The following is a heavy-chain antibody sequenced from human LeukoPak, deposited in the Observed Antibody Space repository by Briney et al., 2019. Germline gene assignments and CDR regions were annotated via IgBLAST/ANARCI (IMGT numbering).Heavy chain of an antibody. J-gene: IGHJ4*02. V-gene: IGHV4-38-2*02. D-gene: IGHD5-18*01. CDR1: GYSISSGYY. CDR2: IYHSGST. CDR3: ARVDAAKPGYYFDY. Sequence: SETLSLTCTVSGYSISSGYYWGWIRQPPGKRLEWIGSIYHSGSTYYNPSLKSQVTISVDTSKNQFSLKLSSVTAADTAVYYCARVDAAKPGYYFDYWGQGTLVTVSS.